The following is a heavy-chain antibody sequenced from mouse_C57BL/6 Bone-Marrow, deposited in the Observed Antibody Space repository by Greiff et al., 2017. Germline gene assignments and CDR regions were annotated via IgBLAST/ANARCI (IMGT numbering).Heavy chain of an antibody. CDR3: RGLLWSLMDY. D-gene: IGHD2-1*01. CDR1: GFNIKDDY. V-gene: IGHV14-4*01. Sequence: VQLQQSGAELVRPGASVKLSCTASGFNIKDDYMHWVKQRPEQGLEWIGWIDPENGDTEYASKFQGQATIPADTSSNTAYLQLSSLTSEDTAVYYCRGLLWSLMDYWGQGTSVTVSS. CDR2: IDPENGDT. J-gene: IGHJ4*01.